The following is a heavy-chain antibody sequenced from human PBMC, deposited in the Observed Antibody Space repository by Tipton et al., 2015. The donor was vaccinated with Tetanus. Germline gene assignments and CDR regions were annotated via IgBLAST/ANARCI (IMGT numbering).Heavy chain of an antibody. J-gene: IGHJ4*02. Sequence: SLRLSCAVSGFTFSNYRMNWVRQAPGTGLQWVASISSTGSYIYYADSLKGRFTISRDNAKNSLYLQIDSLGAEDTALYYCASGRTLDYWGQGSLVAVSS. CDR3: ASGRTLDY. V-gene: IGHV3-21*01. CDR2: ISSTGSYI. CDR1: GFTFSNYR.